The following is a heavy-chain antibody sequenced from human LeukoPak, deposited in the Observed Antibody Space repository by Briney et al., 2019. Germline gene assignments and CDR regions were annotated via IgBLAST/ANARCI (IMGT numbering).Heavy chain of an antibody. CDR2: ISGGSGTI. CDR3: GRQPGELDY. Sequence: GGSLRLSCAASGFTFSTFSMNWVRQAPGRGLEWVSYISGGSGTIHYADSVKGRFTISRDNAKNLLYLQMNSLRAEDTAVYYCGRQPGELDYWGQGTLVTVSS. V-gene: IGHV3-48*01. J-gene: IGHJ4*02. CDR1: GFTFSTFS. D-gene: IGHD3-10*01.